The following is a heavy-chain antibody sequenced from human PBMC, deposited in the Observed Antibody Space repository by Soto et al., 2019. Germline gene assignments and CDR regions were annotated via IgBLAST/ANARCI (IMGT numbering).Heavy chain of an antibody. V-gene: IGHV3-30*18. CDR2: ISYDGSNK. D-gene: IGHD3-10*01. CDR1: GFTFSSYG. Sequence: QVQLVESWGGVVQPGRSLRLSCAASGFTFSSYGMHWVRQAPGKGLEWVAVISYDGSNKYYADSVKGRFTISRDNSKNTLYLQMNSLRAEDTAVYYCAKHQRWFGEYYYYYGMDVWGQGTTVTVSS. J-gene: IGHJ6*02. CDR3: AKHQRWFGEYYYYYGMDV.